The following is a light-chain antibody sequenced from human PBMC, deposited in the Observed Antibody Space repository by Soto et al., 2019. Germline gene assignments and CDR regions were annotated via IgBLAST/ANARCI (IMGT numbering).Light chain of an antibody. CDR3: AAWDDSLDGLV. V-gene: IGLV1-44*01. CDR1: SSNIGSNT. Sequence: QSVLTQPPSASGTPGQRLTISCSGSSSNIGSNTVNWYQQVPGTAPKLLIYSNNQRPSGVPDRFSGSKSDTSASLAVSGLQSEDEADYYCAAWDDSLDGLVFGGGTQLTVL. J-gene: IGLJ2*01. CDR2: SNN.